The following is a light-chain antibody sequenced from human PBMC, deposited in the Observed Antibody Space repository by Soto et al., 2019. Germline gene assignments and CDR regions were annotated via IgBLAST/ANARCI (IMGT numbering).Light chain of an antibody. CDR2: GVS. CDR3: MSYTGSTTTHWV. V-gene: IGLV2-14*01. CDR1: SSDVGGYNY. J-gene: IGLJ3*02. Sequence: QSVLTQPASVSGSPGQSITISCTGTSSDVGGYNYVSWYQQHPGKAPKLMILGVSNRPSGISGRFSGSKSGNTASLTISGLQPEDEADYYCMSYTGSTTTHWVLGGGTKLTVL.